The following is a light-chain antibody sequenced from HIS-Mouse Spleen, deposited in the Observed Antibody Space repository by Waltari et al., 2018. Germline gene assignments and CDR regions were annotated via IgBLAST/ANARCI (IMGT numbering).Light chain of an antibody. Sequence: EIVLTQSPGTLSLSPGERATLSCRARQSVSSYLAWYQQKPGQAPRLLIYDASNMATGIPARFSGRGSGTDFTLTISSLEPEDFAVYYCQQRSNWITFGQGTRLEIK. CDR2: DAS. V-gene: IGKV3-11*01. CDR1: QSVSSY. J-gene: IGKJ5*01. CDR3: QQRSNWIT.